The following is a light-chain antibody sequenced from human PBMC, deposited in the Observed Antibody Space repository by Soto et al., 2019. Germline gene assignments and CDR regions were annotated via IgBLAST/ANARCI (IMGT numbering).Light chain of an antibody. Sequence: DIQMTQSPSSLSASVGDRVTITCRASQGIRIFLGWYQHKPEKAPTRLIYAASSLEIGVPSRFSGSGSGTEFTLTITILQPEDFASYYCLQHSSFPYTFGQGTKLQIK. CDR1: QGIRIF. V-gene: IGKV1-17*01. CDR2: AAS. CDR3: LQHSSFPYT. J-gene: IGKJ2*01.